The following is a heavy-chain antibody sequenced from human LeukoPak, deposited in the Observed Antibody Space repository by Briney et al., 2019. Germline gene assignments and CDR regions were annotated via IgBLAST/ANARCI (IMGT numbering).Heavy chain of an antibody. CDR3: ARKRYYGSGRAAFDY. J-gene: IGHJ4*02. CDR2: IYHSGST. Sequence: SEALSLTCAVSGGSISSSNWWSWVRQPPGKGLEWIGEIYHSGSTNYNPSLKSRVTISVDKSKNQFSLNLSSVTAADTAVYYCARKRYYGSGRAAFDYWGQGTLVTVSS. CDR1: GGSISSSNW. D-gene: IGHD3-10*01. V-gene: IGHV4-4*02.